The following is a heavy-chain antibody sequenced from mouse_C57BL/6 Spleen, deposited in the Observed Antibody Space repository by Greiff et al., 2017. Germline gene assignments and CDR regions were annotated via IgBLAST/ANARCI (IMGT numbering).Heavy chain of an antibody. Sequence: QVQLQQPGAELVRPGSSVKLSCKASGYTFTSYWMHWVKQRPIQGLEWIGNIDPSDSETNYNQKFKDKATLTVAKSSSAAYMQLSSLTSEDSAVDYCARWGDGGAYWGQGTLVTVSA. CDR3: ARWGDGGAY. D-gene: IGHD3-3*01. CDR2: IDPSDSET. J-gene: IGHJ3*01. CDR1: GYTFTSYW. V-gene: IGHV1-52*01.